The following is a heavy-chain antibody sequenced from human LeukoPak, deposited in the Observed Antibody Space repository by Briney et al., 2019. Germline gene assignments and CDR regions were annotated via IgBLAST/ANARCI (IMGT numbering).Heavy chain of an antibody. Sequence: GASVKVSCKASGYTFTGYYMHWVRQAPGQGLEWMGWINPNRGGTTYEKKIRGRVTMTRDTSISTACMELSRLRSDDTAVYYCARDPELSAPGGVDILTPDDYWGQGTLVTVSS. V-gene: IGHV1-2*02. CDR2: INPNRGGT. J-gene: IGHJ4*02. CDR3: ARDPELSAPGGVDILTPDDY. CDR1: GYTFTGYY. D-gene: IGHD3-9*01.